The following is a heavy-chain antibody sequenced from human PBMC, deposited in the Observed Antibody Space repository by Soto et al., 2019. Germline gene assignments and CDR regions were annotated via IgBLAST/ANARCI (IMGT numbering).Heavy chain of an antibody. CDR2: FYPGDSDT. CDR1: GYSFSNSW. V-gene: IGHV5-51*01. CDR3: ARTNCSGGSCPFFYYGMDV. J-gene: IGHJ6*02. D-gene: IGHD2-15*01. Sequence: PGESLKIYCRGSGYSFSNSWLGWVRQMPGKGLEWIGIFYPGDSDTRYSPSFQGQVTISADKSISTAYLQWSSLKASDTAMYYCARTNCSGGSCPFFYYGMDVWGQGTTVTVS.